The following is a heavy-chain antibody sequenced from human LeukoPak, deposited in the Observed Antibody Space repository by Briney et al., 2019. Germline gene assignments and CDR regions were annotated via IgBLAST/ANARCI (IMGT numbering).Heavy chain of an antibody. J-gene: IGHJ4*02. CDR1: GFTFSSYA. CDR2: ISYDGSNK. V-gene: IGHV3-30-3*01. D-gene: IGHD3-3*01. CDR3: ARDTRPSSYYDFWSGDPDY. Sequence: PGRSLRLSCAASGFTFSSYAMHWVRQAPGKGLEWVAVISYDGSNKYYADSVKGRFTISRDNSKNTLYLQMNSLRAEDTAVYYCARDTRPSSYYDFWSGDPDYWGQGTLVTVSS.